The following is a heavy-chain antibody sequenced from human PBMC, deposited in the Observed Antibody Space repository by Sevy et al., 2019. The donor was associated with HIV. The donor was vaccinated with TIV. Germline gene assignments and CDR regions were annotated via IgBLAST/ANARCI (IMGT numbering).Heavy chain of an antibody. Sequence: GGSLRLSCVGSGISFTTSGMHWVRQAPGKGLEWVAVISYHGRDKFYAESVKGRSTISRDNSKNMLYLQMNSLRAEDTAVYYCAKDFTGYNGMDVWGQGTKVTVSS. CDR3: AKDFTGYNGMDV. CDR2: ISYHGRDK. J-gene: IGHJ6*02. D-gene: IGHD3-9*01. CDR1: GISFTTSG. V-gene: IGHV3-30*18.